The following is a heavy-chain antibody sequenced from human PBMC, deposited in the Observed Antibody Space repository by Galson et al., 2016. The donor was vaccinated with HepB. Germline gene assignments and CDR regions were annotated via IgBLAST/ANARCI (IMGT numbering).Heavy chain of an antibody. D-gene: IGHD3-10*01. CDR2: IWYDGSNK. CDR3: ARAGFREAFEP. V-gene: IGHV3-33*01. J-gene: IGHJ5*02. Sequence: SLRLSCAASGFNLSTFGMHWVRQAPGKGLEWVAVIWYDGSNKFYGDSVKGRFTISRDKSKNTLYLQMNSLRAEDTAVYYCARAGFREAFEPWGQGTLVTVSS. CDR1: GFNLSTFG.